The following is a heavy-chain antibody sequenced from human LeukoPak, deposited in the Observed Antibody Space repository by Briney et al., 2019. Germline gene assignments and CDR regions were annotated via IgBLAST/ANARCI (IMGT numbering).Heavy chain of an antibody. CDR1: GYSFTSYW. V-gene: IGHV5-51*01. J-gene: IGHJ6*02. Sequence: GESLKISCKGSGYSFTSYWIGWVRQMPGKGLEWMGIIYPGDSDTRYSPSFQGQVTISADKSISTAYLQWSSLKASGTAMYYCASRSGYDSYYYYGMDVWGQGTTVTVSS. D-gene: IGHD5-12*01. CDR3: ASRSGYDSYYYYGMDV. CDR2: IYPGDSDT.